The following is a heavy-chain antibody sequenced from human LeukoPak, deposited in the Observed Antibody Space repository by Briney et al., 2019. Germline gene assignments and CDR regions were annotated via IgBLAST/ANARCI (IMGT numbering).Heavy chain of an antibody. CDR1: GFTFRSYV. V-gene: IGHV3-33*08. CDR3: ARRVGYCPNGVCPTGGSFDY. Sequence: GGSLRLSCAASGFTFRSYVMHWVRQAPGKGLEWVAVIWYDASIQCYVDSVKGRVTISRDNSKNTLYLQMNSLRVEDTAVYYCARRVGYCPNGVCPTGGSFDYWGHGTLVTVSS. J-gene: IGHJ4*01. CDR2: IWYDASIQ. D-gene: IGHD2-8*01.